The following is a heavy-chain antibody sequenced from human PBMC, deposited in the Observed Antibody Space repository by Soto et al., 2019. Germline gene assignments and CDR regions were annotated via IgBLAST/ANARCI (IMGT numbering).Heavy chain of an antibody. CDR2: INHSGST. CDR3: ASHYYDSSGYYYLGY. Sequence: PSETLSLTCAVYGGSFSGDYWSWIRQPPGKGLEWIGEINHSGSTNYNPSLKSRVTISVDTSKNQFSLKLSSVTAADTAVYYCASHYYDSSGYYYLGYWGQGTLVTVS. V-gene: IGHV4-34*01. CDR1: GGSFSGDY. D-gene: IGHD3-22*01. J-gene: IGHJ4*02.